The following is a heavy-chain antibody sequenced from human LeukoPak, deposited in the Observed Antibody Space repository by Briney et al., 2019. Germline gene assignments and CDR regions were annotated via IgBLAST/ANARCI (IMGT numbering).Heavy chain of an antibody. CDR3: ATATYYYGSGSYSY. V-gene: IGHV1-69*13. CDR1: GGTFSSYA. CDR2: IIPIFGTA. Sequence: ASVKVSCKASGGTFSSYAISWVRQAPGQGLEWMGGIIPIFGTANYAQKFQGRVTITADESTSTAYMELSSLRSEDTAVYYCATATYYYGSGSYSYWGQGTLVTVSS. D-gene: IGHD3-10*01. J-gene: IGHJ4*02.